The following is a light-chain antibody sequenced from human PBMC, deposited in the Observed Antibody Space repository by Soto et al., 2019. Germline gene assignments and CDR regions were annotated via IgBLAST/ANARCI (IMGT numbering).Light chain of an antibody. Sequence: SVLTQSPGTLSLSPGERATLSCRASQSVTYNYLAWYQQKTGQAPSLLIYDASARATGIPDRFSGSGSGTDFTLTISRLEPEDSAVYYCQQYGTSPQTFGQGTKVEIK. J-gene: IGKJ1*01. CDR1: QSVTYNY. CDR2: DAS. CDR3: QQYGTSPQT. V-gene: IGKV3-20*01.